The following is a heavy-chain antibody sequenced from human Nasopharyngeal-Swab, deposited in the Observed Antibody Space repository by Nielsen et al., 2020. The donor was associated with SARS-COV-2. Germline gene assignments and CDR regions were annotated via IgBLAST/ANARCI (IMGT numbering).Heavy chain of an antibody. J-gene: IGHJ6*03. CDR2: IFSNDEK. CDR3: ARISSLYYYYMDV. V-gene: IGHV2-26*01. Sequence: WIRQPPGKALEWLAHIFSNDEKSYSTSLKSRLTISKDTSKSQVVLTMTNMDPVDTATYYCARISSLYYYYMDVWGKGTTVTVSS.